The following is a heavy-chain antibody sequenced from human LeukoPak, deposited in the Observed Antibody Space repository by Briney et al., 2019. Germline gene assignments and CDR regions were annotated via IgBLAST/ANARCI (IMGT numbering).Heavy chain of an antibody. CDR3: AKDGEWMATINGQYYYFDY. Sequence: GGSLRLSCAASGFSFGTFAMTWVRQVPGKGLEWVSGRIGSGNTYYADSVKGRFTISRDNSKNTLYLQMNSLRAEDTAVYYCAKDGEWMATINGQYYYFDYWGQGTLVTVSS. CDR2: RIGSGNT. CDR1: GFSFGTFA. D-gene: IGHD5-24*01. J-gene: IGHJ4*02. V-gene: IGHV3-23*01.